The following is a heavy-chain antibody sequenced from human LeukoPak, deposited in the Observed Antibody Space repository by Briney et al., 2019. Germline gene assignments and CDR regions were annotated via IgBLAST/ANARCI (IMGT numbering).Heavy chain of an antibody. CDR1: GFTFSSYA. CDR2: IGNSGGST. V-gene: IGHV3-23*01. J-gene: IGHJ5*02. CDR3: AKASYYYDSSGYFPTANWFDP. Sequence: GGSLRLSCAASGFTFSSYAMNWVRQAPGKGLEWVSSIGNSGGSTYYADSVKGRFTISRDNSKNTLYLQMNSLRAEDTAVYYCAKASYYYDSSGYFPTANWFDPWGQGTLVTVSS. D-gene: IGHD3-22*01.